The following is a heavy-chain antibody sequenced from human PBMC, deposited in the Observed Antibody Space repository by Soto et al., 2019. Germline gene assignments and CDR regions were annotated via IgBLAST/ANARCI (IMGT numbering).Heavy chain of an antibody. V-gene: IGHV6-1*01. CDR3: ARVDIVVVPAASHYYYGMDV. Sequence: RSQTLSLPCAISGDSVSSNSAAWNWIRQSPSRGLEWLGRTYYRSKWYNDYAVSVKSRITINPDTSKNQFSLQLNSVTPEDTAVYYCARVDIVVVPAASHYYYGMDVWGQGTTVTVSS. CDR1: GDSVSSNSAA. J-gene: IGHJ6*02. D-gene: IGHD2-2*01. CDR2: TYYRSKWYN.